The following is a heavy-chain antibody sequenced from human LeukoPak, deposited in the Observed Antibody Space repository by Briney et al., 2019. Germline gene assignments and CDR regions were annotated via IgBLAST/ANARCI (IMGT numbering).Heavy chain of an antibody. D-gene: IGHD6-19*01. Sequence: GASVKVSCKASGGTFSSYAISWVRQAPGQGLEWMGGIIPIFGTANYAQKFQGRVTMTRDTSISTAYMELSRLRSDDTAVYYCARDYAGSGWSFDYWGQGTLVTVSS. CDR3: ARDYAGSGWSFDY. CDR1: GGTFSSYA. CDR2: IIPIFGTA. J-gene: IGHJ4*02. V-gene: IGHV1-69*05.